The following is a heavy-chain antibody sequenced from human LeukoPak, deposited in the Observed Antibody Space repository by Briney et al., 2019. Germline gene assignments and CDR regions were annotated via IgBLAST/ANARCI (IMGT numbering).Heavy chain of an antibody. Sequence: PGGSLRLSCAASGFTVSSNYMSWVRQAPGKGLEWVAFIRYDGSNKYYADSVKGRFTISRDNSKSTLYLQMNSLRAEDTAVYYCANLPTIFGVVITPTYGYWGQGTLVTVSS. V-gene: IGHV3-30*02. J-gene: IGHJ4*02. D-gene: IGHD3-3*01. CDR1: GFTVSSNY. CDR2: IRYDGSNK. CDR3: ANLPTIFGVVITPTYGY.